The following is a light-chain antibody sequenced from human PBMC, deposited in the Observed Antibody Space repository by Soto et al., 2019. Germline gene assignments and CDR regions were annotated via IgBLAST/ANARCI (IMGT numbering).Light chain of an antibody. CDR1: SSNIGTNP. J-gene: IGLJ3*02. Sequence: QSVLTQPPSASGTPGQTVTISCSGSSSNIGTNPVNWYQQLPGTAPKLLIFGNNQWPSGVPDRFSGSKSGTSASLAISGLQSEDEADYYCATWDDSLTGWVFGGGTKLTVL. V-gene: IGLV1-44*01. CDR2: GNN. CDR3: ATWDDSLTGWV.